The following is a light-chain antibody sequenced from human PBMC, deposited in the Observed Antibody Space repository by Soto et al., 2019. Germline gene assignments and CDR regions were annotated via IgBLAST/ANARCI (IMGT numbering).Light chain of an antibody. CDR2: GAS. CDR3: QQYGSSPPT. J-gene: IGKJ1*01. V-gene: IGKV3-20*01. CDR1: QSVSSNY. Sequence: EIVLTQSPVTLSLSPGERATLSCRASQSVSSNYLAWYQRKPGQAPRLLVYGASSRAIDIPNRFSGSGSGTDFTLTITRLEPEDFAVYYCQQYGSSPPTFGQGIKVEI.